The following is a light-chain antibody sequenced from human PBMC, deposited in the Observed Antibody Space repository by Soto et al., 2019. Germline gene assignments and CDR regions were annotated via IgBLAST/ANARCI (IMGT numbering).Light chain of an antibody. J-gene: IGLJ2*01. CDR3: CSYAGSSTDVV. V-gene: IGLV2-23*01. CDR1: SSDVGSYNL. Sequence: QSVLTQHASVSGSPGQSITISCTGTSSDVGSYNLVSWYQQHPGKAPKLMIYEGIKRPSGVSNRFSGSKSGNTASLTISGLQAEDEADYYCCSYAGSSTDVVFGGGTKLTVL. CDR2: EGI.